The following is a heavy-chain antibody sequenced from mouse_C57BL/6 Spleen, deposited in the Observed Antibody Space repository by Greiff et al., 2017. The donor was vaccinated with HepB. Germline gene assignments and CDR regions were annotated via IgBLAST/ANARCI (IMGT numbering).Heavy chain of an antibody. V-gene: IGHV1-69*01. CDR3: ASQLDY. CDR2: IDPSDSYT. CDR1: GYTFTSYW. J-gene: IGHJ2*01. Sequence: QVQLQQPGAELVKPGASVKLSCKASGYTFTSYWMHWVKQRPGQGLEWIGEIDPSDSYTNYNQKFKGKSTLTVDKSSSTAYMQLSSLTSEDSAVYYCASQLDYWGQGTTLTVSS.